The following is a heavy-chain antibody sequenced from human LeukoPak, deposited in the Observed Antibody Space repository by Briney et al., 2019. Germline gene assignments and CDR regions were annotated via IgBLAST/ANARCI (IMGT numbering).Heavy chain of an antibody. V-gene: IGHV3-30*03. CDR2: ISYDGSNK. Sequence: GRSLRLSCAASGFTFSSYGMHWVRQAPGKGLEWVAVISYDGSNKYYADSVEGRFTISRDNSKNTLYLQMNSLRAEDTTVYYCERARWELPDEGYYFDYWGQGTLVTVSS. CDR3: ERARWELPDEGYYFDY. CDR1: GFTFSSYG. D-gene: IGHD1-26*01. J-gene: IGHJ4*02.